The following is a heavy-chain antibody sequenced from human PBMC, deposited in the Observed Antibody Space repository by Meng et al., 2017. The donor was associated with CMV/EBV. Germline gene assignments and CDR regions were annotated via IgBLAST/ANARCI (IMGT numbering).Heavy chain of an antibody. Sequence: GESLKISCAASGFTFSDYYMTWIRQAPGKGLEWVSYISRSGDTMYYADSVKGRFTISRDNAKNSLYLQMNSLRAEDTAVYYCARRRGRHSGGGSYYFDYWGQGTLVPSPQ. J-gene: IGHJ4*02. V-gene: IGHV3-11*04. CDR3: ARRRGRHSGGGSYYFDY. CDR2: ISRSGDTM. CDR1: GFTFSDYY. D-gene: IGHD4-23*01.